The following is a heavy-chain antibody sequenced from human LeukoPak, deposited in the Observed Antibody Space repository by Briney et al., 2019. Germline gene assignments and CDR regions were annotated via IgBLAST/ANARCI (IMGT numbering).Heavy chain of an antibody. D-gene: IGHD6-6*01. CDR3: ARDGDSSSSGAFDI. CDR2: INPNSGGT. Sequence: GTSVKLSGKAAGYTFTGYYMHWVGQAPGQGLEWMGWINPNSGGTNYAQKFQGRVTMTRDTSISTAYMELRRLRSDDTAVYYCARDGDSSSSGAFDIWGQGTMVTVSS. J-gene: IGHJ3*02. V-gene: IGHV1-2*02. CDR1: GYTFTGYY.